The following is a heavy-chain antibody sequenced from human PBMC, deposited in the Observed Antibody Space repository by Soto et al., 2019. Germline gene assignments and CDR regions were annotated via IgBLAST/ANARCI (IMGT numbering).Heavy chain of an antibody. CDR3: ARGPGFYSSSSGMDV. CDR2: INHSGST. V-gene: IGHV4-34*01. Sequence: QVQLQQWGAGLLKPSETLSLTCAVYGGSFSGYYWSWIRQPPGKGLEWIGEINHSGSTNYNPSLKSRVTISVDTSKNQFSLKLSSVTAADTAVYYCARGPGFYSSSSGMDVWGKGTTVTVSS. D-gene: IGHD6-6*01. J-gene: IGHJ6*04. CDR1: GGSFSGYY.